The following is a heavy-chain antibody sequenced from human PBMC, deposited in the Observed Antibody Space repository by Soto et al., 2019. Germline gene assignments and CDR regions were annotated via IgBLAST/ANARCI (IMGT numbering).Heavy chain of an antibody. D-gene: IGHD3-22*01. CDR2: IYTSGST. Sequence: ETLSLTCTVSGGSISSYYWSWIRQPAGKGLEWIGRIYTSGSTNYNPSLKSRVTMSVDTSKNQFSLKLSSVTAADTAVYYCAGSYYYDSSGYPYYYGMDVWGQGTTVTVSS. J-gene: IGHJ6*02. CDR1: GGSISSYY. V-gene: IGHV4-4*07. CDR3: AGSYYYDSSGYPYYYGMDV.